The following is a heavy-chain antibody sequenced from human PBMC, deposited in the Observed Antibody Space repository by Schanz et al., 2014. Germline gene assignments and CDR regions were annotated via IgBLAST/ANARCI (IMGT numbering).Heavy chain of an antibody. D-gene: IGHD3-3*02. V-gene: IGHV4-34*01. CDR3: ARHLVNAYGMDV. CDR2: IHHSGSI. CDR1: GGSISGYF. J-gene: IGHJ6*02. Sequence: QVQLQQWGAGLLKPSETLSLTCGVYGGSISGYFWSWIRQSPGKGLQWIGEIHHSGSIIYNPSLRSGVPISMDTSKNQFFLKVTSVTAADTAVYYCARHLVNAYGMDVWGQGTAVTVSS.